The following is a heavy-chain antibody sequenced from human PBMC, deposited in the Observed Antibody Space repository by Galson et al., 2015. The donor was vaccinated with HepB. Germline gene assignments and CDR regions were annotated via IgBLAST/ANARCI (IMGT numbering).Heavy chain of an antibody. Sequence: SVKVSCKVSGGSFSRHAISWVRQAPGQGLEWMGGIIPNFGTTDYAQKFEGRVTITADKSTSTAYMELSSLTSEDTAVYYCAREGQVLSCSSFSSGVYLCLNFWGQGSLVTGSA. D-gene: IGHD3-22*01. CDR1: GGSFSRHA. V-gene: IGHV1-69*06. CDR3: AREGQVLSCSSFSSGVYLCLNF. CDR2: IIPNFGTT. J-gene: IGHJ4*02.